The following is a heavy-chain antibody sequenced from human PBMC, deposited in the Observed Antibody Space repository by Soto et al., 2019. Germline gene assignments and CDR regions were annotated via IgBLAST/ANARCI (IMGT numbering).Heavy chain of an antibody. Sequence: GGSLRLSCAASGFTFDDYAMHWVRQAPGKGLEWVSGISWNSGSIGYADSVKGRFTISRDNAKNSLYLQMNSLRAEDTALYYCAKDITGGYYYYYMDVWGKGTTVTVSS. V-gene: IGHV3-9*01. CDR1: GFTFDDYA. CDR2: ISWNSGSI. J-gene: IGHJ6*03. D-gene: IGHD1-26*01. CDR3: AKDITGGYYYYYMDV.